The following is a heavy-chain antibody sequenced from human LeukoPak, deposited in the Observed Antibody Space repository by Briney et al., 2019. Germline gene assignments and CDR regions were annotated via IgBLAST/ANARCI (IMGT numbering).Heavy chain of an antibody. CDR3: TRGKSLPAAAGTDNFDY. CDR1: EFTFSNYW. CDR2: IRGDGITT. J-gene: IGHJ4*02. Sequence: GGSLRLSCAASEFTFSNYWMHWVRQAPGKGLVWVSRIRGDGITTNYAESVKGRFTISRDNAKNTLYLQMNSLRAEDTAVYFCTRGKSLPAAAGTDNFDYWGQGTLVTVSS. D-gene: IGHD6-13*01. V-gene: IGHV3-74*01.